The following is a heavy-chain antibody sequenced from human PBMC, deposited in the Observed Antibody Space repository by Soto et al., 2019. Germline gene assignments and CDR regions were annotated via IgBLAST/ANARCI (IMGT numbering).Heavy chain of an antibody. J-gene: IGHJ6*02. CDR3: ARGVGFGYYYYHMDL. D-gene: IGHD3-10*01. Sequence: SETLSLTCTVSGDSVTSVSDYWSWIRQPPGKGLEWIGYIYYSGSADYNPSLGSRVTISIDTSKNQFSLKLTSVTAADTAVYYCARGVGFGYYYYHMDLWGQGTAVTVSS. V-gene: IGHV4-61*01. CDR2: IYYSGSA. CDR1: GDSVTSVSDY.